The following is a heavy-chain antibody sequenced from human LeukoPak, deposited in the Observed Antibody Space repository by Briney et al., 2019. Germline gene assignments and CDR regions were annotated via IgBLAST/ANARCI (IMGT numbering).Heavy chain of an antibody. V-gene: IGHV3-53*01. D-gene: IGHD3-10*01. CDR1: GFTVSSNY. CDR3: ARLYYYVSGTYSRYFDY. Sequence: GGSLRLSCAASGFTVSSNYMTWVRQAPGKGLEWVSIIYSGGTTYYADSVKGRFTISRDNSKNTLYLQMNSLRAEDTAVYYCARLYYYVSGTYSRYFDYWGQRTLVTVSS. J-gene: IGHJ4*02. CDR2: IYSGGTT.